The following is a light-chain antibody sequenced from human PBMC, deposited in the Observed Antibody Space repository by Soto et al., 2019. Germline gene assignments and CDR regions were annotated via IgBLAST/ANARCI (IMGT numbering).Light chain of an antibody. Sequence: SVLTQPPSASGSPGQSVTISYTGTSSDVGGYNYVSWYQQHPGKAPKLMIYEVSKWPSGVPDRFSGSKSGNTASLTVSGLQAEDEADYYCSSYAGSNNFPYVFGTGTKVTVL. CDR3: SSYAGSNNFPYV. V-gene: IGLV2-8*01. J-gene: IGLJ1*01. CDR2: EVS. CDR1: SSDVGGYNY.